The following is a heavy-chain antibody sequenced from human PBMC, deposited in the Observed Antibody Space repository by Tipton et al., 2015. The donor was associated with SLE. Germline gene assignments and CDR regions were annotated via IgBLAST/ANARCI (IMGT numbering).Heavy chain of an antibody. V-gene: IGHV3-21*01. CDR1: GFTFSSYS. D-gene: IGHD3-10*01. J-gene: IGHJ6*02. CDR3: ASPRGGDYYGSGSYYNGGPYYYYGMDV. CDR2: ISSSSSYI. Sequence: SLRLSCAASGFTFSSYSMNWVRQAPGKGLEWVSSISSSSSYIYYADSVKGRFTISRDNAKNSLYLQMNSLRAEDTAVYYCASPRGGDYYGSGSYYNGGPYYYYGMDVWGQGTTVTVSS.